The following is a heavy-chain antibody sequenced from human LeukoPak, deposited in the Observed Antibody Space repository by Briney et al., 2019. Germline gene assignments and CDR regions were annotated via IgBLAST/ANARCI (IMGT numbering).Heavy chain of an antibody. CDR2: ISGDSRYI. CDR1: GFTFFTYS. D-gene: IGHD3-22*01. V-gene: IGHV3-21*01. Sequence: GGSLRLSCAASGFTFFTYSMNWVRQAPGKGLEWVSSISGDSRYIYYADSMKGRFTISRDNAKNSLYLEMNSLRAEDTAVYYCARRDYYDVSGYYGDAFDIWGQGTRVTVSS. J-gene: IGHJ3*02. CDR3: ARRDYYDVSGYYGDAFDI.